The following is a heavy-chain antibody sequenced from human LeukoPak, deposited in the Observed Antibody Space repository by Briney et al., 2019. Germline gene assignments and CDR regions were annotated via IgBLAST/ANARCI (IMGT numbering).Heavy chain of an antibody. V-gene: IGHV3-21*01. CDR2: ISSSSSYI. CDR3: AKERSSSWIDY. Sequence: GGSLRLSCAASGFTFSSYSMNWVRQAPGKGLEWVSSISSSSSYIYYADSVKGRFTISRDNAKNSLYLQMNSLRAEDTAVYYCAKERSSSWIDYWGQGTLVTVSS. D-gene: IGHD6-13*01. CDR1: GFTFSSYS. J-gene: IGHJ4*02.